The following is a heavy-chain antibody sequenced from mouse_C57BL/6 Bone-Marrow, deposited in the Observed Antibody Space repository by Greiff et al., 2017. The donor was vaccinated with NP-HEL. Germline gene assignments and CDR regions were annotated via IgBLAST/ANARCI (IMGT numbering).Heavy chain of an antibody. CDR3: AIERGSGHPFAY. CDR1: GYTFTSYW. Sequence: QVQLQQPGAELVKPGASVKVSCKASGYTFTSYWMHWVKQRPGQGLEWIGRIHPSDSDTNYNQKFKGKATLTVDKSSSTAYMQLSSLTSEDSAVYYCAIERGSGHPFAYWGQGTLVTVSA. V-gene: IGHV1-74*01. J-gene: IGHJ3*01. CDR2: IHPSDSDT. D-gene: IGHD3-2*02.